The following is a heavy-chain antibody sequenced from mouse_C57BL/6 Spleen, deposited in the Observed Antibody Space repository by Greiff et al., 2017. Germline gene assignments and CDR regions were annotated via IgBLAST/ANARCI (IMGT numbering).Heavy chain of an antibody. CDR1: GYTFTSYG. Sequence: VKLMESGAELARPGASVKLSCKASGYTFTSYGISWVKQRTGQGLEWIGEIYPRSGNTYYNEKFKGKATLTADKSSSTAYMELRSLTSEDSAVYFCARFTTVVEDYAMDYWGQGTSVTVSS. J-gene: IGHJ4*01. D-gene: IGHD1-1*01. V-gene: IGHV1-81*01. CDR2: IYPRSGNT. CDR3: ARFTTVVEDYAMDY.